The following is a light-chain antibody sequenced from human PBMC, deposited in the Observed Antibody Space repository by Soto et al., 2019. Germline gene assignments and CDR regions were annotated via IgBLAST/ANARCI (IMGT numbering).Light chain of an antibody. Sequence: DIQMTQSPSSLSASLGDRVTITCQASHDISVFLNWYQQKPGKAPRLLIHEASNLETGVPSRFSGSGSGTDFSFTISGLQPEDIATYYCQQYEDLPSFGQGTKLEIK. V-gene: IGKV1-33*01. CDR1: HDISVF. CDR2: EAS. J-gene: IGKJ2*01. CDR3: QQYEDLPS.